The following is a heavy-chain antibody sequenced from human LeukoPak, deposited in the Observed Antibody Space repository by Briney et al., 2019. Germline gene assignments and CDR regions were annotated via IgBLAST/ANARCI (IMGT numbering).Heavy chain of an antibody. V-gene: IGHV3-11*01. CDR1: GLTFSDEY. J-gene: IGHJ4*02. D-gene: IGHD3-10*01. CDR2: ISNTGSFI. CDR3: VRARGAGPGAHFDY. Sequence: PGGSLRLSCAASGLTFSDEYMSWIRQAPGKGLEWVSNISNTGSFISYADSVKGRFTISRDNAKNSLYLQMNSLRAEDAAAYYCVRARGAGPGAHFDYWGQGTLVTVSS.